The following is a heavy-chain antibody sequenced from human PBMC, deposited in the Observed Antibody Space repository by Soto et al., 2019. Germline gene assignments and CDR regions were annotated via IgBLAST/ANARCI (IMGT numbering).Heavy chain of an antibody. D-gene: IGHD3-16*01. Sequence: PGGSLRLSCAASGFTFSSYGMHWVRQAPGKGLEWVAVISYDGSNKYYADSVKGRFTISRDNSKNTLYLQMNSLRAEDTAVYYCAKGGGRTTHQGGGAFDIWGQGTMVTVSS. CDR2: ISYDGSNK. CDR3: AKGGGRTTHQGGGAFDI. CDR1: GFTFSSYG. V-gene: IGHV3-30*18. J-gene: IGHJ3*02.